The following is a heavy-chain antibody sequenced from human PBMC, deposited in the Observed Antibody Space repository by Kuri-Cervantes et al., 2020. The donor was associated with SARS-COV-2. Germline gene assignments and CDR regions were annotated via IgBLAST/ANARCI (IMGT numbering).Heavy chain of an antibody. CDR2: ISGSGGST. Sequence: GESLKISCAASGFTFSSYAMSWVRQAPGKGLEWVSAISGSGGSTYYADSVKGRFTISRDNSKNTLYLQMNSLRAEDTAVYYCAKDFFRGGRTTTVTTAGFFDYWGQGTPVAVSS. CDR1: GFTFSSYA. J-gene: IGHJ4*02. V-gene: IGHV3-23*01. CDR3: AKDFFRGGRTTTVTTAGFFDY. D-gene: IGHD4-17*01.